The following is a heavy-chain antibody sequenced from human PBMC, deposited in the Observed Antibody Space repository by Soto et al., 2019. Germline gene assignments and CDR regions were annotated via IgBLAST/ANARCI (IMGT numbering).Heavy chain of an antibody. CDR1: GGTFSSYA. V-gene: IGHV1-69*06. CDR2: IIPIFGTA. CDR3: ARPTGYYGMDV. J-gene: IGHJ6*02. Sequence: SVKVSCKASGGTFSSYAISWVRQAPGQGLEWMGGIIPIFGTANYAQKLQGRVTITADKSTSTAYMELSSLRSEDTAVYYCARPTGYYGMDVWGQGTTVPVSS.